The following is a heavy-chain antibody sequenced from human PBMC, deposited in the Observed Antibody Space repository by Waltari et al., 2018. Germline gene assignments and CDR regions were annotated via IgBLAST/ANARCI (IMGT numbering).Heavy chain of an antibody. CDR1: SGSLTGYH. Sequence: QVHLQQWGAGLLKPSETLSLTCGVYSGSLTGYHWNWIRQAPGTGLAGIGDINHSGNTDYNPSLESRVTISADTSKNQFSLHLTSVTAADTAVYYCARGHPFTIVSPRYYYYYYMDVWDKGTAVTVSS. D-gene: IGHD3-9*01. J-gene: IGHJ6*03. CDR2: INHSGNT. V-gene: IGHV4-34*01. CDR3: ARGHPFTIVSPRYYYYYYMDV.